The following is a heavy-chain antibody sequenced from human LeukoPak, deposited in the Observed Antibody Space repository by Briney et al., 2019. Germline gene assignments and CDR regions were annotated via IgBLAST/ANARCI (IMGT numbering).Heavy chain of an antibody. D-gene: IGHD2-2*01. Sequence: GGSLRLSCAASGFTFSNYWISWVRQAPEKGLEWVANIKADGSEKQYVDSVKGRFTISRDNAKNSLYLQMNSLRAEDTAVYYCARDPCCYSSSWGPYFDYWGQGALVTVSS. CDR2: IKADGSEK. V-gene: IGHV3-7*01. CDR3: ARDPCCYSSSWGPYFDY. J-gene: IGHJ4*02. CDR1: GFTFSNYW.